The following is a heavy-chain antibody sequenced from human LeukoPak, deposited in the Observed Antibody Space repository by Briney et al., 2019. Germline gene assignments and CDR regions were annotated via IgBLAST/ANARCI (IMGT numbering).Heavy chain of an antibody. CDR1: GFTVSSNY. CDR2: IYSGGST. Sequence: GGSLRLSCAASGFTVSSNYMSWVRQAPGTGLEWVSAIYSGGSTYYADSVKGRFTISRDNSKNTLYFQMNSLRAEDTAVYYCAREPVGATRAFDIWGQGTMVTVSS. D-gene: IGHD1-26*01. CDR3: AREPVGATRAFDI. J-gene: IGHJ3*02. V-gene: IGHV3-53*01.